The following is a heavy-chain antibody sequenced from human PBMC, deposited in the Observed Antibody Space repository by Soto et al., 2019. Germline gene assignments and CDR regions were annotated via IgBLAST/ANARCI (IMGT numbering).Heavy chain of an antibody. J-gene: IGHJ4*02. Sequence: EVQLVESGGGLVQPGGSLRLSCAASGFTFSSYWMSWVRQAPGKGLEWVANIKQEGSEKYYVDSVKGRCTISKDNAKNSLYLQMNSLRGEDTAVYYGARVLTGAFVYWGQGTLVTVSS. CDR3: ARVLTGAFVY. D-gene: IGHD3-9*01. V-gene: IGHV3-7*01. CDR1: GFTFSSYW. CDR2: IKQEGSEK.